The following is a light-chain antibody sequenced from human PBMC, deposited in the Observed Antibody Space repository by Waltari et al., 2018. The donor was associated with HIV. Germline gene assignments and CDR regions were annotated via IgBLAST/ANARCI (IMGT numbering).Light chain of an antibody. CDR3: QVWDSTIDHVL. Sequence: SSVLPQPPSVSVAPGKTATITGGGKNIARKSGHWYQQKPGQAPVLVICYDSDRPSGIPERFSGSNSGNTATLTISRVGVGDEADYYCQVWDSTIDHVLFGGGTKLTVL. J-gene: IGLJ2*01. V-gene: IGLV3-21*04. CDR1: NIARKS. CDR2: YDS.